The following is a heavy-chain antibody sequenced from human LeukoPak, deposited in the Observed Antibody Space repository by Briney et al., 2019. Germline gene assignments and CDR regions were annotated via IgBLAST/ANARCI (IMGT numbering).Heavy chain of an antibody. J-gene: IGHJ4*02. Sequence: HPGGSLRLACAASGFTFSSYWMSWVRQAPGKGLEWVANIKQDGSEKYYVDSVKGRFTISSDNAKNSLYLQMNSLRAEDTAVYYWARDPPGSSWYVWGQGTLVTVSS. V-gene: IGHV3-7*01. CDR3: ARDPPGSSWYV. D-gene: IGHD6-13*01. CDR2: IKQDGSEK. CDR1: GFTFSSYW.